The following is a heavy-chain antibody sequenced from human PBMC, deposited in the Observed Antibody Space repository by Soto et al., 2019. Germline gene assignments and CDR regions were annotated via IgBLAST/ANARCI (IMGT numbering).Heavy chain of an antibody. CDR2: IYYSGST. CDR1: GGSIGSSSYY. D-gene: IGHD3-10*01. CDR3: ASLVHHAMFRGVDY. Sequence: PETLSLTCTVSGGSIGSSSYYWGWIRQPPGKGLEWIGSIYYSGSTYYNPSLKSRVTISVDTSKNQFSLRLSSVTAADTAVYYCASLVHHAMFRGVDYWGQGTQVTVSS. V-gene: IGHV4-39*01. J-gene: IGHJ4*02.